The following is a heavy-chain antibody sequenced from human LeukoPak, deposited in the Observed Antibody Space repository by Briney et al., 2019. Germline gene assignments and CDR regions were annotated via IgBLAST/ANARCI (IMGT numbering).Heavy chain of an antibody. CDR2: MNPNSGNT. D-gene: IGHD3-22*01. Sequence: ASVKVSCKASGYTFTSYDINWVRQATGQGLERMGWMNPNSGNTGYAQKFQGRVTITRNTSISTAYMELSSLRSEDTAVYYCARTGSSSGYIYYYYYMDVWGKGTTVTVSS. V-gene: IGHV1-8*03. CDR3: ARTGSSSGYIYYYYYMDV. J-gene: IGHJ6*03. CDR1: GYTFTSYD.